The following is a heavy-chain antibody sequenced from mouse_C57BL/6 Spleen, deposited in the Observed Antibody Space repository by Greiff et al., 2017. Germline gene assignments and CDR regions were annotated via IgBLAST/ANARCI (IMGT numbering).Heavy chain of an antibody. V-gene: IGHV1-39*01. CDR1: GYSFTDYN. Sequence: EVQLQQSGPELVKPGASVKISCKASGYSFTDYNMNWVKQSNGKSLEWIGVINPNYGTTSYNQKFKGKATLTVAQSSSTAYMQLHSLASEDSAVYYSARGDSSGYYYAMDHRGQGTSVTGAS. CDR3: ARGDSSGYYYAMDH. CDR2: INPNYGTT. J-gene: IGHJ4*01. D-gene: IGHD3-2*02.